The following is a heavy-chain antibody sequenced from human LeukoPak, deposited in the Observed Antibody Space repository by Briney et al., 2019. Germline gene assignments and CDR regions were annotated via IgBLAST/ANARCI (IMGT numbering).Heavy chain of an antibody. CDR2: ISYDGSNK. D-gene: IGHD6-6*01. CDR3: AKDPPSGSSTSFDY. Sequence: GGSLRLSCAASGFTFSSYGMHWVRQAPGKGLEWVAVISYDGSNKYYADSVKGRFTISRDNSKNTLYLQMNSLRAEDTAVYYCAKDPPSGSSTSFDYWGQGTPVTVSS. CDR1: GFTFSSYG. V-gene: IGHV3-30*18. J-gene: IGHJ4*02.